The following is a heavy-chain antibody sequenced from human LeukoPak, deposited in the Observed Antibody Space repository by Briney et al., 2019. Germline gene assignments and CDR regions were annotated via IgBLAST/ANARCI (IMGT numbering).Heavy chain of an antibody. V-gene: IGHV3-23*01. Sequence: PGGSLRLSCAASGFTFSSYAMSWVRQAPGKGLEWVSAISGSGGSTYYADFVKGRFTISRDNSKNTLYLQMNSLRAEDTAVYYCAKMESRVVPAAPFDYWGQGTLVTVSS. CDR1: GFTFSSYA. D-gene: IGHD2-2*01. CDR2: ISGSGGST. J-gene: IGHJ4*02. CDR3: AKMESRVVPAAPFDY.